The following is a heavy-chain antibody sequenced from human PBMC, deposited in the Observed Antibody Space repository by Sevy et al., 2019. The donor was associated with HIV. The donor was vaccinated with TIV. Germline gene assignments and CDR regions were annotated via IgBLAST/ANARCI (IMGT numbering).Heavy chain of an antibody. CDR2: IKQDGSEK. D-gene: IGHD3-16*01. Sequence: GGSLRLSCAASGFTFSSYWMSWVRQAPGKGLEWVANIKQDGSEKYYVNSVKGLFTISRSNAKNSLYLQMNSLRAEETAVNYCARDEYGNVWESYLVDYWGQGTLVTVSS. CDR3: ARDEYGNVWESYLVDY. CDR1: GFTFSSYW. V-gene: IGHV3-7*01. J-gene: IGHJ4*02.